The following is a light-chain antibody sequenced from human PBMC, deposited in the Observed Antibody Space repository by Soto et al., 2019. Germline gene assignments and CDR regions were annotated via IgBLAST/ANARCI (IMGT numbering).Light chain of an antibody. Sequence: QPVLTQPPSVSEAPRQRVTISCSGSSSNIGNNAVNWYQQLPGKAPKLLIYYNDLLPSGVSDRFSGSKSGTSASLAISGRQSEDEADYYCAAWDDSLNAWVFGGGTKLTVL. CDR1: SSNIGNNA. J-gene: IGLJ3*02. CDR3: AAWDDSLNAWV. CDR2: YND. V-gene: IGLV1-36*01.